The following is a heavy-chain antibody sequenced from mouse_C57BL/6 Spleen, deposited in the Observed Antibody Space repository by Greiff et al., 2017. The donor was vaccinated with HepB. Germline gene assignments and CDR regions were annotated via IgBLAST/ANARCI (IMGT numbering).Heavy chain of an antibody. CDR1: GYTFTSYD. D-gene: IGHD2-4*01. CDR3: ARVGYDYGYFDY. Sequence: QFQLQQSGPELVKPGASVKLSCKASGYTFTSYDINWVKQRPGQGLEWIGWIYPRDGSPKYNEKFKGKATLTVDTSSSTAYMELHSLTSEDSAVYFCARVGYDYGYFDYWGQGTTLTVSS. V-gene: IGHV1-85*01. CDR2: IYPRDGSP. J-gene: IGHJ2*01.